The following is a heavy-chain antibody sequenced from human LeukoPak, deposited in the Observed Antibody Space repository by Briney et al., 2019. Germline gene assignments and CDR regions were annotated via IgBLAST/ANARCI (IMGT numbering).Heavy chain of an antibody. CDR1: GGTFSSYA. Sequence: SVKVSCKASGGTFSSYAISWVRQAPGQGLEWMGGIIPIFGTANYAQKFQGRVTITTDESTSTAYMELSSLRSEDTAVYYCARVWEDFSGGSWFDPWGQGTLVTVSS. CDR2: IIPIFGTA. D-gene: IGHD3-16*01. V-gene: IGHV1-69*05. CDR3: ARVWEDFSGGSWFDP. J-gene: IGHJ5*02.